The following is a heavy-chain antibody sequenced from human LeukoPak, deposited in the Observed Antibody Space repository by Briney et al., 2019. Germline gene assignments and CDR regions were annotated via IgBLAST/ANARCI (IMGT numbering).Heavy chain of an antibody. CDR2: INPSGGST. Sequence: ASVKVSCKASGYTFTSYDINWVRQAPGQGLEWMGIINPSGGSTSYAQKFQGRVTMTRDTSTSTVYMELSSLRSEDTAVYYCARDRDSYGRTLDYWGQGTLVTVSS. CDR3: ARDRDSYGRTLDY. D-gene: IGHD5-18*01. J-gene: IGHJ4*02. V-gene: IGHV1-46*01. CDR1: GYTFTSYD.